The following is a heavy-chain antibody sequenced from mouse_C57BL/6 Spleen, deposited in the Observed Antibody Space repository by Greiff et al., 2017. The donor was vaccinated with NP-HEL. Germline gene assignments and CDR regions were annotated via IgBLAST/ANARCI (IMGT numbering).Heavy chain of an antibody. CDR3: AAAFTTVVNDFDY. CDR1: GFNIKNTY. V-gene: IGHV14-3*01. CDR2: IDPANGNT. Sequence: VQLQQSVAELVRPGASVKLSCTASGFNIKNTYMHWVKQRPEQGLEWIGRIDPANGNTKYAPKFQGKATITADTSSNTAYLQLSSLTSEDAAIYCGAAAFTTVVNDFDYWGQGTTLTVSS. J-gene: IGHJ2*01. D-gene: IGHD1-1*01.